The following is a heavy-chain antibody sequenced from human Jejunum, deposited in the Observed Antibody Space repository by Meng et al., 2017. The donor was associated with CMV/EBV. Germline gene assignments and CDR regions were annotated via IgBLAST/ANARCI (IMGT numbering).Heavy chain of an antibody. CDR2: INSDGSDT. V-gene: IGHV3-74*01. Sequence: EVGLVEAGGGLVQPGGSLRLACAALGFTFSSNWMHWVRQAPGKGLVWVSHINSDGSDTNYADSVKGRFTISRDNAKNTLYLQMNSLRDEDTAVYYCARVEQEMCWGQGTLVTVSS. CDR3: ARVEQEMC. J-gene: IGHJ4*02. CDR1: GFTFSSNW. D-gene: IGHD1/OR15-1a*01.